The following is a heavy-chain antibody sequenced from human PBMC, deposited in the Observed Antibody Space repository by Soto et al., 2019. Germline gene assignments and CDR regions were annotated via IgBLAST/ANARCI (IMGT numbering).Heavy chain of an antibody. J-gene: IGHJ4*02. V-gene: IGHV4-59*01. CDR1: GGSISDYY. CDR2: IYYSGST. D-gene: IGHD2-15*01. CDR3: ARAVGGGSCWEFDS. Sequence: QVQLQESGPGLVKPSEALSLTCTVSGGSISDYYWSWIRQPPGKALEWIGYIYYSGSTNYNPSLKSRVTISVDTSRNQCCLKWTAVTAADRAVYYCARAVGGGSCWEFDSWGQGAMVTVSS.